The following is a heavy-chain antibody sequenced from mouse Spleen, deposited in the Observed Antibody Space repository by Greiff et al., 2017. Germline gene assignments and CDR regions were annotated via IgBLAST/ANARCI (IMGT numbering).Heavy chain of an antibody. D-gene: IGHD1-2*01. J-gene: IGHJ2*01. CDR1: GYSITSGYD. Sequence: VQLQQSGPGMVKPSQSLSLTCTVTGYSITSGYDWHWIRHFPGNKLEWMGYISYSGSTNYNPSLKSRISITHDTSKNHFFLKLNSVTTEDTATYYCARGDYGYPFDYWGQGTTLTVSS. V-gene: IGHV3-1*01. CDR3: ARGDYGYPFDY. CDR2: ISYSGST.